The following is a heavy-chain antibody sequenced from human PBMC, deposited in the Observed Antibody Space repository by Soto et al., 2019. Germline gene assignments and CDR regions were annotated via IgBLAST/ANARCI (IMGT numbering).Heavy chain of an antibody. D-gene: IGHD3-22*01. CDR1: GGTFSSYA. J-gene: IGHJ6*02. CDR3: ASLMYYYDSSGYYKDYYYYGMDV. V-gene: IGHV1-69*06. Sequence: QVQLVQSGAEVKKPGSSVKVSCKASGGTFSSYAISWVRQAPGQGLEWMGGIIPIFGTANYAQKFQGRVTITADKSTSTAYMELSRLRSEDTAVYYCASLMYYYDSSGYYKDYYYYGMDVWGQGTTVTVSS. CDR2: IIPIFGTA.